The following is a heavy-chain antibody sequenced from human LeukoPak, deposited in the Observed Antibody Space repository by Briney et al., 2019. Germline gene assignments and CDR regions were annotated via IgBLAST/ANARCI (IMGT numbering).Heavy chain of an antibody. J-gene: IGHJ5*02. CDR3: ARMAVSGRDNWFDP. D-gene: IGHD6-19*01. CDR2: IYYTGSS. Sequence: SETLSLTCSVSGGSISSSDDYWGFVRQTPGKGLEWMGSIYYTGSSHYNPSLKSRVTISVDTSKNQFSLKLSSVTAADTAVYYCARMAVSGRDNWFDPWGPGSLVTVSS. CDR1: GGSISSSDDY. V-gene: IGHV4-39*07.